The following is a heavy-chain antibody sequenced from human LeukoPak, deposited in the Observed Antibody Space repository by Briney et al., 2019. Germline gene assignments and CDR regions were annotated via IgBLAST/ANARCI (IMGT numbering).Heavy chain of an antibody. Sequence: GGSLRLSCAASGFTFTDYEMNWARQAPGRGLEWVSYITSSGITRYYADSVKGRFTISRDNAKNSLYLQMNSLRAEHTAVYYCARGFGNYAYLGRGTLVTVSS. CDR1: GFTFTDYE. D-gene: IGHD1-7*01. CDR2: ITSSGITR. CDR3: ARGFGNYAY. J-gene: IGHJ4*02. V-gene: IGHV3-48*03.